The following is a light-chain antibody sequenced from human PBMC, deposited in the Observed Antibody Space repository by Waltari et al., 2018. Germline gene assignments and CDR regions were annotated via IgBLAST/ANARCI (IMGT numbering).Light chain of an antibody. Sequence: QSALTQPASVSGSPGQSITISCTGTSSDVGGYNYASWYQQHPGKAPKLMIYEVNNRPSGVSNRFSGSKSGNTASLTISGLQAEDEADYYCSSYTSSSTLVFGGGTKLTVL. CDR2: EVN. CDR3: SSYTSSSTLV. V-gene: IGLV2-14*01. J-gene: IGLJ2*01. CDR1: SSDVGGYNY.